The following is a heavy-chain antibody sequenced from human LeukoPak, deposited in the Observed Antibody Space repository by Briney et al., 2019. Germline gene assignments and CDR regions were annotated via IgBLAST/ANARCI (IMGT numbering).Heavy chain of an antibody. D-gene: IGHD3-22*01. CDR1: GFTFSDYY. CDR2: ISSSTTTI. J-gene: IGHJ4*02. Sequence: AGGSLRLSCAASGFTFSDYYMSWIRQAPGKGLEWVSYISSSTTTIYYADSVKGRFTISRDNAKNSLYLQMHSLRAEDTAVYYCARARYYYDSNTYRQGPLFDYWGQGTLVTVSS. CDR3: ARARYYYDSNTYRQGPLFDY. V-gene: IGHV3-11*01.